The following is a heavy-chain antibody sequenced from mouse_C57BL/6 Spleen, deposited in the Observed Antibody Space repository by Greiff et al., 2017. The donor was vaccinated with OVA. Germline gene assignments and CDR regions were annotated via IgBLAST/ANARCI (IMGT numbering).Heavy chain of an antibody. D-gene: IGHD2-4*01. CDR1: GYTFTDHT. V-gene: IGHV1-78*01. J-gene: IGHJ1*03. Sequence: QVQLQQSDAELVKPGASVKISCKVSGYTFTDHTIHWMKQRPEQGLEWIGYIYPRDGSTKYNEKFKGKATLTADKSSSTAYMQLNSLTSEDSAVYVCARGAYDYDGDWYFDVWGTGTTVTVSS. CDR2: IYPRDGST. CDR3: ARGAYDYDGDWYFDV.